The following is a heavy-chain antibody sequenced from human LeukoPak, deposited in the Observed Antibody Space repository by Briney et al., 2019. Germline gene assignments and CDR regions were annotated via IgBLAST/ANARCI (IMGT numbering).Heavy chain of an antibody. V-gene: IGHV1-3*01. J-gene: IGHJ4*02. CDR2: INAGNGNT. CDR1: GYTFTSYA. CDR3: AIDQEEYGDYVTFWDY. Sequence: GASVNVSCKASGYTFTSYAMHWVRQAPGQRLGWMGWINAGNGNTKYSQKFQGRVTITRDTSASTAYMELSSLRSEDTAVDYCAIDQEEYGDYVTFWDYWGQGTLVTVSS. D-gene: IGHD4-17*01.